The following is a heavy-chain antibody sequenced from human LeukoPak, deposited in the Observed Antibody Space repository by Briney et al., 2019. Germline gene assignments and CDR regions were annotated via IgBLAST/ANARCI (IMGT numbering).Heavy chain of an antibody. Sequence: GESLKISCRGSGYSFTSYWIGWVRQMPGKGLEWMGIIYPGDSDTRYSPSLQGQVTISADKSISTAYLQWSSLKASDTAMYYCARHVQLERLGYFDYWGQGTLVTVSS. CDR1: GYSFTSYW. CDR2: IYPGDSDT. CDR3: ARHVQLERLGYFDY. V-gene: IGHV5-51*01. J-gene: IGHJ4*02. D-gene: IGHD1-1*01.